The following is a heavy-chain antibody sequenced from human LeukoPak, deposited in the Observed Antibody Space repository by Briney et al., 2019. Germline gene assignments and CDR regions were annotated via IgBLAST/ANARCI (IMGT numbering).Heavy chain of an antibody. V-gene: IGHV4-34*01. CDR2: INHSGST. D-gene: IGHD3-22*01. CDR1: GGSFSGYY. Sequence: PSETLSLTCAVYGGSFSGYYWSWIRQPPGKGLEWIGEINHSGSTNYNPSLKSRVTISVDTSKNQFSLKLSSVTAADTAVYYCARGGGGYYYVKYYFDYWGQGTLVTVSS. J-gene: IGHJ4*02. CDR3: ARGGGGYYYVKYYFDY.